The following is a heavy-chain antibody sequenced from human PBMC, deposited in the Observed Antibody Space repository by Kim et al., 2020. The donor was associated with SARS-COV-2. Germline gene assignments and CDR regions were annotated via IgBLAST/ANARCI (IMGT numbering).Heavy chain of an antibody. J-gene: IGHJ5*02. Sequence: SVKVSCKASGGTFSSYAISWVRQAPGQGLEWMGGIIPIFGTANYAQKFQGRVTITADESTSTAYMELSSLRSEDTAVYYCARDLSSTVRFDPWGQGTLVTVSS. CDR3: ARDLSSTVRFDP. CDR2: IIPIFGTA. D-gene: IGHD2-2*01. V-gene: IGHV1-69*13. CDR1: GGTFSSYA.